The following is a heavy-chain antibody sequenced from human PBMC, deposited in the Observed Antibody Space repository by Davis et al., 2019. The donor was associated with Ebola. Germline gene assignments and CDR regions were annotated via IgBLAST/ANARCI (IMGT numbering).Heavy chain of an antibody. Sequence: GGSLRLSCAASGFTFSSYAMSWVRQAPGKGLEWVSAISGSGGSTYYADSVKGRFTISRDNSKNTLYLQMNSLRADDTAVYYCAKAGGTYYDFWSGYYSGFDYWGQGTLVTVSS. CDR1: GFTFSSYA. CDR3: AKAGGTYYDFWSGYYSGFDY. D-gene: IGHD3-3*01. J-gene: IGHJ4*02. CDR2: ISGSGGST. V-gene: IGHV3-23*01.